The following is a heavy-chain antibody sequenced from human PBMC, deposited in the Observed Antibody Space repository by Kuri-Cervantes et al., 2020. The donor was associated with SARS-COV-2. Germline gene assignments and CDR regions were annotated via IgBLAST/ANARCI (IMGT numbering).Heavy chain of an antibody. J-gene: IGHJ4*02. Sequence: GGSLRLSCAASGFTFSSYAMHWVRQAPGKGLEWVAVISYDGSNKYYADSVKGRLTISRDNSKNTLYLQMNSLRAEDTAVYYCARGFLEWLDYWGQGTLVTVSS. CDR2: ISYDGSNK. CDR3: ARGFLEWLDY. D-gene: IGHD3-3*01. V-gene: IGHV3-30-3*01. CDR1: GFTFSSYA.